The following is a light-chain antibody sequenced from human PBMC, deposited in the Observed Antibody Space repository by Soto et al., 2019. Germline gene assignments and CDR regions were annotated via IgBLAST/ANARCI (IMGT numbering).Light chain of an antibody. J-gene: IGLJ3*02. V-gene: IGLV1-47*01. Sequence: QSVLPQPPSASGTPGQRVTIYCSGSRSNIGSNYVYWYQHLPGTAPKLLMQRNNEQPSGVPDRFSGSKSGTSVSLAISGLRSEDEATYYCAAWDDTLNGQVFGGGTKLTVL. CDR2: RNN. CDR1: RSNIGSNY. CDR3: AAWDDTLNGQV.